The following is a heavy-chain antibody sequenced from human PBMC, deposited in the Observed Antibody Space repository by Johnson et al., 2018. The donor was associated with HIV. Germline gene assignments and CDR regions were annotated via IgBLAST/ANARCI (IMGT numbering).Heavy chain of an antibody. CDR3: VRERQSGTMQLWLRVNDAFDI. V-gene: IGHV3-74*01. CDR1: GFTFSSYA. D-gene: IGHD5-18*01. J-gene: IGHJ3*02. CDR2: INNDGSST. Sequence: VQLVESGGGLVQPGGSLRLSCAASGFTFSSYAMSWVRQAPGKGLVWVSRINNDGSSTSYADSVKGRFTISRDNAKNTLYLQMNSLRAEDTAAFYCVRERQSGTMQLWLRVNDAFDIWGQGTMVTVSS.